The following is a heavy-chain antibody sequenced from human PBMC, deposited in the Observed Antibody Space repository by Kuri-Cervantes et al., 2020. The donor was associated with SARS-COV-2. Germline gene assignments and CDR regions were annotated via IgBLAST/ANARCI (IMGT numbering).Heavy chain of an antibody. Sequence: ASVKVSCKASGYTFTGYYMHWVRQAPGQGLEWMGWINPNSGGTNYAQKFQGGVTMTRDTSISTAYMELSRLRSDDTAVYYCARVAVGATHPNYYMDVWGKGTTVTVSS. D-gene: IGHD1-26*01. CDR3: ARVAVGATHPNYYMDV. CDR2: INPNSGGT. CDR1: GYTFTGYY. J-gene: IGHJ6*03. V-gene: IGHV1-2*02.